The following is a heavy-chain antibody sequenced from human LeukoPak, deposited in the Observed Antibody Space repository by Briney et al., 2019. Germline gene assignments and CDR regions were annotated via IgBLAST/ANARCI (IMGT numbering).Heavy chain of an antibody. CDR3: AKGEYRSGWYGHFDL. CDR1: GFTFSSYS. J-gene: IGHJ2*01. CDR2: MSGGGGST. D-gene: IGHD6-19*01. V-gene: IGHV3-23*01. Sequence: TGGSLRLSCAASGFTFSSYSMNWVRQAPGRGLEWVSTMSGGGGSTYYADSVKGRFTISRDNSKNTLYLQMNSLRAEDTAVYYCAKGEYRSGWYGHFDLWGRGTLVTVSS.